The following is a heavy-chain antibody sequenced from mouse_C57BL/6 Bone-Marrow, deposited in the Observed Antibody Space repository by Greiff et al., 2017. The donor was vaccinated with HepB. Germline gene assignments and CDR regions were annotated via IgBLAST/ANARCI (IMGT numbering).Heavy chain of an antibody. Sequence: DVQLVESGGGLVQPGGSLSLSCAASGFTFTDYYMSWVRQPPGKALEWLGFIRNKANGYTTEYSASVKGRFTISRDNSQSILYLQMNALRAEDSATYYCARYIRNWDSYYFDYWGQGTTLTVSS. CDR3: ARYIRNWDSYYFDY. CDR2: IRNKANGYTT. V-gene: IGHV7-3*01. J-gene: IGHJ2*01. CDR1: GFTFTDYY. D-gene: IGHD4-1*01.